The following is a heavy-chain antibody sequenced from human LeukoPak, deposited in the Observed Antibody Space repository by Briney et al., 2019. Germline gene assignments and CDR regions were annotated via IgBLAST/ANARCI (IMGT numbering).Heavy chain of an antibody. CDR2: IKGDESAK. Sequence: PGGSLRLSCAASGFTFSTYWMAWVRQAPGKGLEWVANIKGDESAKHQADSVKGRFTISRDNAQNSVYLHMRSLRGEDTAVYYCARDVGGSLDYWGQGTLVTVSP. D-gene: IGHD1-26*01. CDR1: GFTFSTYW. J-gene: IGHJ4*02. CDR3: ARDVGGSLDY. V-gene: IGHV3-7*01.